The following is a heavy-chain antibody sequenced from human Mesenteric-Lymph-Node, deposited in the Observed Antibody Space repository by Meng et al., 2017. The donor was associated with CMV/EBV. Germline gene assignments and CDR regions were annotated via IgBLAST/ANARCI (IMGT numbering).Heavy chain of an antibody. CDR3: ARDGGYYFDY. Sequence: GGSLRLSCAASGFTFSDYSINWVRQAPGKGLEWVANIKRDGSEKYYVDSVKGRFTISRDNAKNSLFLQMNSLRAEDTAVYYCARDGGYYFDYWGQGTLVTVSS. CDR2: IKRDGSEK. CDR1: GFTFSDYS. J-gene: IGHJ4*02. V-gene: IGHV3-7*01. D-gene: IGHD3-3*01.